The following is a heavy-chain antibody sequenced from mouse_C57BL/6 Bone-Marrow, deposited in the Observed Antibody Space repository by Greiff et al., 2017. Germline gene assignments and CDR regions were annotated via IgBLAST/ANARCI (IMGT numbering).Heavy chain of an antibody. J-gene: IGHJ3*01. D-gene: IGHD1-1*01. Sequence: DVMLVEPGGGLVKPGGSLKLSCAASGFTFSDYYMYWVRQTPERRLEWVATISDGGIYTYYPDSVKGRFTISRDNAKNNLYLQMNSLQSEDTAMYYCTRPPYVSSYPVAYWGQGTLVTVSA. V-gene: IGHV5-4*02. CDR3: TRPPYVSSYPVAY. CDR1: GFTFSDYY. CDR2: ISDGGIYT.